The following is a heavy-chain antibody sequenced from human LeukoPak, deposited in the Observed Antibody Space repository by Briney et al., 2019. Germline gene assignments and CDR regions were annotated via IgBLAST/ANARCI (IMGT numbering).Heavy chain of an antibody. V-gene: IGHV4-34*01. CDR3: ARDHSVLGGSYYPYFDC. CDR2: GGNSGGT. CDR1: GGSLNGYY. D-gene: IGHD1-26*01. J-gene: IGHJ4*02. Sequence: SETLSLTCAVYGGSLNGYYWSWIRQPPGKGLEWIGEGGNSGGTKFNPSLKSRVAVSVDTSKNQFSLKLNSVTAADTAVYYCARDHSVLGGSYYPYFDCWGQGTLVTVSS.